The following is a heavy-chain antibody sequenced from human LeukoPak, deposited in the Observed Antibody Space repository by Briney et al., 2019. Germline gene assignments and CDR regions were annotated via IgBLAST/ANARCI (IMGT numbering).Heavy chain of an antibody. CDR2: ISGDASGT. CDR3: VKEDDYGDY. V-gene: IGHV3-43*02. CDR1: GITFEDYA. J-gene: IGHJ4*02. Sequence: GGSLRLSCVVSGITFEDYAMHWVRQVPGKGLEWVSLISGDASGTYYADSVKGRFTISRDNSKNSLYLQMNSLRSEDAALYYCVKEDDYGDYWGQGTLVTVSS.